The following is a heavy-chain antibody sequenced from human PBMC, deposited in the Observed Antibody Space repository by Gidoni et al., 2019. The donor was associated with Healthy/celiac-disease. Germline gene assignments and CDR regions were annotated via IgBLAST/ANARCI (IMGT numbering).Heavy chain of an antibody. CDR2: IYWDDAK. D-gene: IGHD3-3*01. Sequence: QITLKESGPTLVKPTQTLTLPCTFSGFSLSTSGVVVGWIRQPPGKALEWLALIYWDDAKRYSPSLKSRLTITKDTSKNQVVLTMTNMDPVDTATYYCAHRARRQRDVLRFLEWLHFDYWGQGTLVTVSS. CDR3: AHRARRQRDVLRFLEWLHFDY. CDR1: GFSLSTSGVV. V-gene: IGHV2-5*02. J-gene: IGHJ4*02.